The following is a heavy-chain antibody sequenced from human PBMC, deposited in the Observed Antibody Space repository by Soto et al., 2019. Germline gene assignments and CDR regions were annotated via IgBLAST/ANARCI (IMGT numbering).Heavy chain of an antibody. CDR1: GDSISSVNW. V-gene: IGHV4-4*02. D-gene: IGHD2-8*01. Sequence: SETLSLTCTVSGDSISSVNWWSWVRQSPGQGLEWIGDIYHTGITNYNPSLQSRVTISMDKSKNEFSLNLTSVTAADTAVYYCARSPGYFTISSWDPGGQGTLVTVSS. CDR2: IYHTGIT. J-gene: IGHJ5*02. CDR3: ARSPGYFTISSWDP.